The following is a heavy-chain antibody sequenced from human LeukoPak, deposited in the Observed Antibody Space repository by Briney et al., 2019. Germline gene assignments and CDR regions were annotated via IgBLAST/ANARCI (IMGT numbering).Heavy chain of an antibody. V-gene: IGHV4-34*01. D-gene: IGHD2/OR15-2a*01. CDR3: ARDVSY. CDR1: GGSFSGYY. CDR2: INHSGST. Sequence: PSETLSLTCAAYGGSFSGYYWSWIRQPPGKGLEWIGEINHSGSTNYNPSLKSRVTISVDTSKNQFSLKLSSVTAADTAVYYCARDVSYWGQGTLVTVSS. J-gene: IGHJ4*02.